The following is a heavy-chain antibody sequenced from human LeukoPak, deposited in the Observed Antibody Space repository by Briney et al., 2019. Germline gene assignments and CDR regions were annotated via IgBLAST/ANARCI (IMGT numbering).Heavy chain of an antibody. CDR3: ARDSNDILTGSLGY. J-gene: IGHJ4*02. CDR2: IYHSGST. Sequence: PSGTLSLTCAVSGGSISSSNWWSWVRQPPGKGLEWIGEIYHSGSTNYNPSLKSRVTISADKSKNQFSLKLSSVTAADTAVYYCARDSNDILTGSLGYWGQGTLVTVSS. D-gene: IGHD3-9*01. V-gene: IGHV4-4*02. CDR1: GGSISSSNW.